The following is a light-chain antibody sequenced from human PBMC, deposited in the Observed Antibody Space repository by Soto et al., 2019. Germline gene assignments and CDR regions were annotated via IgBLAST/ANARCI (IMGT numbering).Light chain of an antibody. J-gene: IGKJ3*01. V-gene: IGKV1-16*01. CDR1: QATANY. Sequence: DIQMTQSPSSLSASVGDRVTISCRASQATANYVAWFQLRPGDAPKSLIFGASTLMRDVPSRFRGSGSQTDFTLTITNVQPEDFATYFCQQYHSLPFTFGPRT. CDR3: QQYHSLPFT. CDR2: GAS.